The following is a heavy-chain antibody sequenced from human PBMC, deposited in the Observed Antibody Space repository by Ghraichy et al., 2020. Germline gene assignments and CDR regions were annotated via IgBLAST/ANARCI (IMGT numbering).Heavy chain of an antibody. J-gene: IGHJ5*02. CDR3: ASGGYCGSTTCFPNWFDP. V-gene: IGHV4-59*01. CDR1: GGSISSYY. Sequence: SETLSLTCTVSGGSISSYYWTWIRQPPGKGLEWIGYISYSGGTNYNPSLKSRVTMSVDTSKNQFSLKLNSVTAADTAVYFCASGGYCGSTTCFPNWFDPWGQGTLVTVSS. D-gene: IGHD2-2*01. CDR2: ISYSGGT.